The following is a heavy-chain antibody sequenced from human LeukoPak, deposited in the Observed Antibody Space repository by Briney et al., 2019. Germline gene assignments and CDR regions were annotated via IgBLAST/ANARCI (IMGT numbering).Heavy chain of an antibody. CDR2: ISGSGGST. CDR3: AKESCSSTTCPYYYYYMDV. D-gene: IGHD2-2*01. V-gene: IGHV3-23*01. J-gene: IGHJ6*03. CDR1: GFTFSSYG. Sequence: PGGTLRLSCAASGFTFSSYGMSWVRQAPGKGLEWVSAISGSGGSTYYADSVKGRFTISRDNSKNTLYLQMNSLRAEDSAVYYCAKESCSSTTCPYYYYYMDVWGKGTTVTVSS.